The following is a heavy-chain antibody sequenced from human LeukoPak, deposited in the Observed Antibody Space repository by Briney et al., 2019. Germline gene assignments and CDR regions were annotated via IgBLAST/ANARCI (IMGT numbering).Heavy chain of an antibody. CDR1: GFTFSSYG. CDR3: AKDPGRWELYGVDY. D-gene: IGHD1-26*01. CDR2: IRYDGSNK. Sequence: GSLRLSCAASGFTFSSYGMHWVRQAPGKGLEWVAFIRYDGSNKYYADSVKGRFTISRDNSKNTLYLQMNSLRAEDTAVYYCAKDPGRWELYGVDYWGQGTLVTVSS. J-gene: IGHJ4*02. V-gene: IGHV3-30*02.